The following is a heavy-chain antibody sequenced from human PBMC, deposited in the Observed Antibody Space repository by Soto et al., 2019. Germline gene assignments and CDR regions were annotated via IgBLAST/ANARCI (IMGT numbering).Heavy chain of an antibody. Sequence: SVKVSCKASGYTFTSYGISWVRQAPVQGLEWMGWISAYNGNTNYAQKLQGRVTMTTDTSTSTAYMELRSLRSDDTAVYYCAREVEWLLSQGAFDIWGQGTMVTVSS. J-gene: IGHJ3*02. CDR3: AREVEWLLSQGAFDI. CDR1: GYTFTSYG. V-gene: IGHV1-18*01. D-gene: IGHD3-3*01. CDR2: ISAYNGNT.